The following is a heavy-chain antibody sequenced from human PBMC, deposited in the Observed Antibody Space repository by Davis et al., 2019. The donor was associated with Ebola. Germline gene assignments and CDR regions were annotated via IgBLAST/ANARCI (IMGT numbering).Heavy chain of an antibody. CDR1: GGSISSSSYY. Sequence: MPSETLSLTCTVSGGSISSSSYYWGWIRQPPGKGLEWIGSIYYSGSTYYNPSLKSRVTISVDTSKNQFSLKLSSVTAADTAVYYCARSDFWSGYSRWGQGTLVTVSS. CDR3: ARSDFWSGYSR. CDR2: IYYSGST. J-gene: IGHJ4*02. V-gene: IGHV4-39*07. D-gene: IGHD3-3*01.